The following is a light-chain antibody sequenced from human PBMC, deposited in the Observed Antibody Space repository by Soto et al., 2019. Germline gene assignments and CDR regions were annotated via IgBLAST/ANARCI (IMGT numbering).Light chain of an antibody. CDR3: QQYSSYWT. Sequence: DIVMTQSPLSLPVTPGEPASISCRSSQSLLHSNGYNYLDWYQQKPGKAPKLLIHDATSLESGVPSRFSGSGSGTEFTLTISSLQPDDFATYYCQQYSSYWTFAQGTKVDIK. CDR1: QSLLHSNGYNY. CDR2: DAT. V-gene: IGKV2-28*01. J-gene: IGKJ1*01.